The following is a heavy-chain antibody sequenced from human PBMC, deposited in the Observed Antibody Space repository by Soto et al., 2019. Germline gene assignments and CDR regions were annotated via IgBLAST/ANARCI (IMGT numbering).Heavy chain of an antibody. V-gene: IGHV3-30*18. CDR1: GFTFPPYG. CDR2: ISYDGNNK. D-gene: IGHD4-17*01. CDR3: AKGNSDYGDIDY. J-gene: IGHJ4*01. Sequence: QVQLVESGGGVVNPGRSLGPPCAASGFTFPPYGMHWVRQAPGKGLEFVAVISYDGNNKHYADSVKGRFAISRHNSNNTMYLQMNSLRAEDTAVYYCAKGNSDYGDIDYWGQGTLVTVSS.